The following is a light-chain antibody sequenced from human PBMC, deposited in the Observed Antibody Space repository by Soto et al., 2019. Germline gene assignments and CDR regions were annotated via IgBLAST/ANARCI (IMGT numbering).Light chain of an antibody. CDR2: GAS. CDR3: HQYENWPKT. J-gene: IGKJ1*01. CDR1: QSISSN. Sequence: EIVMTQSPATLSVSPGEGATLSCRASQSISSNLAWYQQKPGQAPRLLIYGASTRATGIPARFSGSGFGTEFTLTISSLQSEDFAVYFCHQYENWPKTFGQGTKVDIK. V-gene: IGKV3-15*01.